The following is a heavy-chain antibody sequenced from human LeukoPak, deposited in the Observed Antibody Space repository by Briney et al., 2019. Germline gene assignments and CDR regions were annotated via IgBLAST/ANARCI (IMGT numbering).Heavy chain of an antibody. D-gene: IGHD3-10*01. J-gene: IGHJ4*02. Sequence: PGGSLRLSCAASGFTVSSNYMIWVRQAPGKGLEWVSVIYSGGSTYYADSVKGRFTISRDNSKNTAYLQMNSLRAEDTAVYYCAKPYYYGSRSYMDYWGQGTLVTVSS. CDR2: IYSGGST. CDR3: AKPYYYGSRSYMDY. CDR1: GFTVSSNY. V-gene: IGHV3-53*01.